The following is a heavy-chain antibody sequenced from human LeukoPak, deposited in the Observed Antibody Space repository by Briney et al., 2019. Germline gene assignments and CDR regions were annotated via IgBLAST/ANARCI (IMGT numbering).Heavy chain of an antibody. J-gene: IGHJ5*02. CDR1: GFPFDDYA. CDR2: FSWYSGRI. CDR3: ARDDGARSQGWFDP. D-gene: IGHD3-10*01. Sequence: LAGRSLRLSCAASGFPFDDYAMHWVRQATGKGLEWVSGFSWYSGRIGYADCVKGRFTISRDNAKNTLYLQMRSLRAEDTSLYCCARDDGARSQGWFDPWGQGTLVTVSS. V-gene: IGHV3-9*01.